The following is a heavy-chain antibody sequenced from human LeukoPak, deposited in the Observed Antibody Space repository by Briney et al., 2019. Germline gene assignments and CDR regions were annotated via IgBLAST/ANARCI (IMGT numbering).Heavy chain of an antibody. J-gene: IGHJ4*02. CDR1: GFAFSNYA. D-gene: IGHD3-10*01. CDR2: MSGSGDST. Sequence: GGSLRLSCAASGFAFSNYAMRWVRQAPGKGLEWVSAMSGSGDSTYYADSVKGRFTISRDNSKNTLYLQMNSLGAEDTAVYYCAKAYYYGSGGPFDYWGEGALVSVSS. V-gene: IGHV3-23*01. CDR3: AKAYYYGSGGPFDY.